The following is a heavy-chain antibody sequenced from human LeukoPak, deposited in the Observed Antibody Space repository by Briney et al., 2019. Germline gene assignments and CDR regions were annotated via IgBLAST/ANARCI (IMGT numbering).Heavy chain of an antibody. CDR2: ISWNSGSI. CDR1: GFTFDDYA. D-gene: IGHD3-22*01. J-gene: IGHJ4*02. Sequence: PGGSLRLSCAASGFTFDDYAMHWVRQAPGKGLEWVSGISWNSGSIGYADSVKGRFTISRDNAKNSLYLQMNSLRAEDTALYYCAKDRGSGYYSDSDYWGQGTLVTVSS. V-gene: IGHV3-9*01. CDR3: AKDRGSGYYSDSDY.